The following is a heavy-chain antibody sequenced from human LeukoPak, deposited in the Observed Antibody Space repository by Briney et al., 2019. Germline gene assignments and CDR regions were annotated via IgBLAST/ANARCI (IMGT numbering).Heavy chain of an antibody. CDR3: AKGLDYSLDY. J-gene: IGHJ4*02. D-gene: IGHD4-11*01. Sequence: GGSLRLSCAASGFTFRNYGMHWVRQAPGKGLEWVAFIRYDRSEKYYADSVKGRFSISRDDSKNTLYLQMNSLRGEDTAVYYCAKGLDYSLDYWGQGTLVTVSS. CDR1: GFTFRNYG. CDR2: IRYDRSEK. V-gene: IGHV3-30*02.